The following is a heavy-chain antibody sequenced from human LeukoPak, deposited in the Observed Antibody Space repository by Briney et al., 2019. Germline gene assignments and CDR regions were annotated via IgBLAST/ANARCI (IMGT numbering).Heavy chain of an antibody. Sequence: PGGSLRLSCAASGFTFSSYWMHWVRQAPGKGRVWVSRIHSDGRTTDYADSVKGRFTISRDNAKNTVNLQMNSLRAEDTAVYYCARDPRGGTLDYWGQGALVTVSS. CDR2: IHSDGRTT. CDR3: ARDPRGGTLDY. V-gene: IGHV3-74*01. D-gene: IGHD3-10*01. J-gene: IGHJ4*02. CDR1: GFTFSSYW.